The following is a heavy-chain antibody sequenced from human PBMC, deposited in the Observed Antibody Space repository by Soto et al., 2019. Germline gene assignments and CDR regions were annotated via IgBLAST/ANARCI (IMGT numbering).Heavy chain of an antibody. Sequence: GGSLRLSCAASGFTVSSNYMSWVRQAPGKGLEWVSTISGSGGSTYYADSVKGRFTISRDNSKNTLYLQMNSLRAEDTAVYYCAKDQGXXXXXXDXWGXGTLVTVXS. CDR2: ISGSGGST. CDR3: AKDQGXXXXXXDX. J-gene: IGHJ4*01. CDR1: GFTVSSNY. V-gene: IGHV3-23*01.